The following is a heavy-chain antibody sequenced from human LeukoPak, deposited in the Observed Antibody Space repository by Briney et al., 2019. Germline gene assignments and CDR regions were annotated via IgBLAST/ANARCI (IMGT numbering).Heavy chain of an antibody. CDR3: ARGPANQLLWFGELLRHFDY. CDR2: MTPNSGNT. D-gene: IGHD3-10*01. J-gene: IGHJ4*02. CDR1: GYTFTSYD. V-gene: IGHV1-8*01. Sequence: ASVKVSCKASGYTFTSYDINWVRQATGQGLEWMGWMTPNSGNTGYAQKFQGRVTMTRNTSISTAYMELSSLRSEDTAVYYCARGPANQLLWFGELLRHFDYWGQGTLVTVSS.